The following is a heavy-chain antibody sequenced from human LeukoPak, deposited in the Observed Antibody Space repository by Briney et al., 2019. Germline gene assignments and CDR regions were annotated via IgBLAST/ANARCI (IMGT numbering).Heavy chain of an antibody. J-gene: IGHJ4*02. V-gene: IGHV4-4*07. D-gene: IGHD3-10*01. CDR1: GGSVSDYY. CDR3: ARSRSYYTGFEY. Sequence: SETLSLTCTVSGGSVSDYYWSWIRQPAGKGLEWIGRVYNSGNTNYNPSLKSRVTMSVDTSKNQFSLKVSSVTAADTAVYYCARSRSYYTGFEYWGQGTLVTVSS. CDR2: VYNSGNT.